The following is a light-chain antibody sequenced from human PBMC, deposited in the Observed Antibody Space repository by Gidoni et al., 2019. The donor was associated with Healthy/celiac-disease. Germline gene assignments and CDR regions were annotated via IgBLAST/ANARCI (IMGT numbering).Light chain of an antibody. V-gene: IGKV3-15*01. CDR2: GAS. CDR3: QQYNNWPYT. Sequence: EIVMTQSPATLSVSPGERATLDCRASQSVSSNLAWYQQKPGQAPRLLIYGASTRATGIPARFSGSGSGTEFTLTISSLQSEDFAVYYCQQYNNWPYTFGQXTKLEIK. CDR1: QSVSSN. J-gene: IGKJ2*01.